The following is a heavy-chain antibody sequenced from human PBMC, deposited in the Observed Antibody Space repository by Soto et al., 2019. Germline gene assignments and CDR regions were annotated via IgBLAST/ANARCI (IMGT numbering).Heavy chain of an antibody. Sequence: QVQLQESGPGLVKPSQTLSLTCTVSGGSINSGAYYWNWIHQHPGKGLEWIGYIYYSGSTHYNPSLKSRITISVDTSKNHFSLKLTSVTAADTAVYYCARVSDSGSYFTFDYWGQGTLVTVSS. CDR1: GGSINSGAYY. D-gene: IGHD1-26*01. V-gene: IGHV4-31*03. J-gene: IGHJ4*02. CDR3: ARVSDSGSYFTFDY. CDR2: IYYSGST.